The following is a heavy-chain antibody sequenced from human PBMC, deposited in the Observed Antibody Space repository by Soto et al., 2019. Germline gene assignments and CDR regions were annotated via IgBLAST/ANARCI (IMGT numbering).Heavy chain of an antibody. Sequence: VQLVESGGGVVQPGRSLRLSCAASGFTFSTYAMHWVRQAPGKGLEWVSSISWNSGKIGYAGSVKGRFTISRDNAKNFVYLQMNSLRTEDTALYYCAKDKSNEELSVYYYNGLDVWGQVTTVIVSS. CDR1: GFTFSTYA. CDR3: AKDKSNEELSVYYYNGLDV. J-gene: IGHJ6*02. D-gene: IGHD1-7*01. V-gene: IGHV3-9*01. CDR2: ISWNSGKI.